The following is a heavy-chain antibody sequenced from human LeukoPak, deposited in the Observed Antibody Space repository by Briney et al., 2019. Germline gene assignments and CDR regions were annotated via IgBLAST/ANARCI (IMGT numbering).Heavy chain of an antibody. CDR2: IYYSGST. V-gene: IGHV4-39*01. J-gene: IGHJ4*02. CDR1: GGPISSSPYY. CDR3: ARQWCSSGWYGD. Sequence: PSETLSLTCSVSGGPISSSPYYWGCIRQSPGKGLEWIGNIYYSGSTHYNPSLKSRLTISVDTSKNLFSLKLTSVTAADTAIYYCARQWCSSGWYGDWGQGILVTVSS. D-gene: IGHD6-19*01.